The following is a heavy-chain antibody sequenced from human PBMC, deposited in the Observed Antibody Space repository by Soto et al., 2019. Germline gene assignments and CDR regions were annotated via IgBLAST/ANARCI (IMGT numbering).Heavy chain of an antibody. J-gene: IGHJ6*02. CDR2: IIPIFGTA. V-gene: IGHV1-69*01. D-gene: IGHD6-6*01. CDR3: ARVAGVEAARQDYYYYYGMDV. CDR1: GGTFSSYA. Sequence: QVQLVQSGAEVKKPGSSVKVSCKASGGTFSSYAISWVRQAPGQGLEWMGGIIPIFGTANYAQKLQGRVTITADESTSTAYMELSSLRSEDTAVYYCARVAGVEAARQDYYYYYGMDVWGQGTTVTVSS.